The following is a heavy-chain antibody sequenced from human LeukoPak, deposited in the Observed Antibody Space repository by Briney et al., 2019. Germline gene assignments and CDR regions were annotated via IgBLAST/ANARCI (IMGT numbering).Heavy chain of an antibody. CDR3: AKGRGIGVATIYGY. J-gene: IGHJ4*02. CDR2: ISSSGSTI. CDR1: GFTFSSYE. D-gene: IGHD5-12*01. V-gene: IGHV3-48*03. Sequence: GGSLRLSCAASGFTFSSYEMNWVRQAPGKGLEWVSYISSSGSTIYYADSVKGRFTISRDNAKNSLYLQMNSLRAEDTAVYYCAKGRGIGVATIYGYWGQGTLVTVSS.